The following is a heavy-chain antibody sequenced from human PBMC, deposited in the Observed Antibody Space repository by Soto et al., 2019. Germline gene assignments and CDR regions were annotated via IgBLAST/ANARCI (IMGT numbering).Heavy chain of an antibody. V-gene: IGHV1-24*01. CDR1: GYTLTELS. Sequence: ASVKVSCKVSGYTLTELSMHWVRNAPGKGLEWMGGFDPEDGETIYAQKFQGRVTMTEDTSTDTAYMELSSLRSEDTALYYCAIAGVYDSLIDHWGPGTLVTVSS. CDR3: AIAGVYDSLIDH. CDR2: FDPEDGET. D-gene: IGHD5-12*01. J-gene: IGHJ4*02.